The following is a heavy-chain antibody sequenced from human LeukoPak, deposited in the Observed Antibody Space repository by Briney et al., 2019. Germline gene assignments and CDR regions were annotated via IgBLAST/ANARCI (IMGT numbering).Heavy chain of an antibody. D-gene: IGHD2-15*01. CDR3: ARDREGYCSGGSCYRPNFDY. CDR2: ISSSGSTI. J-gene: IGHJ4*02. V-gene: IGHV3-11*01. CDR1: GFTFSTYA. Sequence: GGSLRLSCAASGFTFSTYAMSWVRQAPGKGLEWVSYISSSGSTIYYADSVKGRFTISRDNAKNSLYLQMNSLRAEDTAVYYCARDREGYCSGGSCYRPNFDYWGQGTLVTVSS.